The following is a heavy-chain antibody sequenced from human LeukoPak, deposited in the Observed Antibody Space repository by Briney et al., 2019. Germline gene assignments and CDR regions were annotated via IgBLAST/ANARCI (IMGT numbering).Heavy chain of an antibody. J-gene: IGHJ4*02. V-gene: IGHV1-69*04. D-gene: IGHD4-23*01. Sequence: GASVKVSCKASGGTFSSYAISWVRQAPGQGLEWMGRIIPILGIANYAQKFQGRVTITTDESTSTAYMELSSLRSEDTAVYYCARGDYGGNLDYWGQGTLVTVSS. CDR3: ARGDYGGNLDY. CDR2: IIPILGIA. CDR1: GGTFSSYA.